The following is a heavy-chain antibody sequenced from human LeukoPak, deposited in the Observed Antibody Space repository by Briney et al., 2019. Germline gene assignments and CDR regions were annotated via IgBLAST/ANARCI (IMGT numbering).Heavy chain of an antibody. D-gene: IGHD4-17*01. CDR2: ISGNGGST. CDR1: KFNIRNHG. Sequence: GGSLRLSCTTPKFNIRNHGLTWVRQAPGKELEWVSSISGNGGSTQYAASVQGRFTISRDNSRNTLYLQMNSLRGEDTAVYYCAKDPNGDYIGAFDIWGQGTMVTVSS. CDR3: AKDPNGDYIGAFDI. V-gene: IGHV3-23*01. J-gene: IGHJ3*02.